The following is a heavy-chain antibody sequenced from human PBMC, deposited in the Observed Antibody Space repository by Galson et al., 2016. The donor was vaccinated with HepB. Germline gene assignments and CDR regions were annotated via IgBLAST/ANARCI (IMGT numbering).Heavy chain of an antibody. CDR1: GDSVSSNSVV. Sequence: CAISGDSVSSNSVVWNWIRQSPSRGLEWLGRTYYRSKWFNEYADSVKSRITVNADTSMNHFSLLLNSVNPEDTAVYYCARGLIALQRNFFDYWGQGTLVTVSS. D-gene: IGHD3-16*02. V-gene: IGHV6-1*01. J-gene: IGHJ4*02. CDR2: TYYRSKWFN. CDR3: ARGLIALQRNFFDY.